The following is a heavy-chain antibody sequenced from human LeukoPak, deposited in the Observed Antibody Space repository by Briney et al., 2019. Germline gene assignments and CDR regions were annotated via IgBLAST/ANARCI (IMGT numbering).Heavy chain of an antibody. CDR1: GFTFSSYS. CDR2: ISSSSSYI. Sequence: GGSLRLSCAASGFTFSSYSMNWVRQAPGKGLEWVSPISSSSSYIYYADSVKGRFTISRDNAKNSLYLQMNSLRAEDTAVYYCASTIVPPYYDFWSGYYPLDYWGQRTLVTVSS. D-gene: IGHD3-3*01. CDR3: ASTIVPPYYDFWSGYYPLDY. J-gene: IGHJ4*02. V-gene: IGHV3-21*01.